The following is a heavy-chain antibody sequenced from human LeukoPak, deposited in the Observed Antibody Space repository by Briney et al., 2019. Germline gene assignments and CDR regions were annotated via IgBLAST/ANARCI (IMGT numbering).Heavy chain of an antibody. V-gene: IGHV3-48*03. CDR3: ARDPGNGGYED. CDR1: GFTFSSYE. Sequence: GGSLRLSCAASGFTFSSYEMNWVRQAPGKGLEWVSYISSSGSTIYYAGSVKGRFTISRDNAKNSLCLQMNSLRAEDTAVYYCARDPGNGGYEDWGQGTLVTVSS. CDR2: ISSSGSTI. J-gene: IGHJ4*02. D-gene: IGHD5-12*01.